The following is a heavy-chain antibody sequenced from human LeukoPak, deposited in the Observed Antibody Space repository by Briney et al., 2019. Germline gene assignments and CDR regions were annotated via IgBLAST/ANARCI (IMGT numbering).Heavy chain of an antibody. J-gene: IGHJ4*02. Sequence: PGRSLRLSCAASGFTFSSYGMHWVRQAPGKGLEWVAVIWYDGSNKYYADSVKGRFTISRDNSKNTLYLQMNSLRAEDTAVYYCARRTRIAVAFDYRGQGTLVTVSS. CDR2: IWYDGSNK. V-gene: IGHV3-33*01. CDR1: GFTFSSYG. CDR3: ARRTRIAVAFDY. D-gene: IGHD6-19*01.